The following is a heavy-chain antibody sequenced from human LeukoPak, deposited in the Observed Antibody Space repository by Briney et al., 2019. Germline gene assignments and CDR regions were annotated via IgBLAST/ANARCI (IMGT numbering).Heavy chain of an antibody. CDR2: IYYSGST. D-gene: IGHD6-13*01. CDR3: ARESSSSWYGNWFDP. CDR1: GGSISSYY. J-gene: IGHJ5*02. V-gene: IGHV4-59*01. Sequence: SETLSLTCTVSGGSISSYYWSWIRQPPGKGLEWIGYIYYSGSTNYNPSLKSRVTISVDTSKNQFSLNLSSVTAADTVVYYCARESSSSWYGNWFDPWGQGTLVTVSS.